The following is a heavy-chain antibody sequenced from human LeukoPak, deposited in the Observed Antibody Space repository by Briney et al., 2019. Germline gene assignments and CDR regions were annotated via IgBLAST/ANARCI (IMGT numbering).Heavy chain of an antibody. CDR3: AKPLSSRTGYFDY. J-gene: IGHJ4*02. Sequence: GGSLRLSCAASGFTFSSYAMSWVRQAPGKGLEWVSAISGSGGSTYYADSVRGRFTISRDNSKNTLCLQMNSLRAEDTAVYYCAKPLSSRTGYFDYWGQGTLVTVSS. CDR2: ISGSGGST. D-gene: IGHD2-2*01. V-gene: IGHV3-23*01. CDR1: GFTFSSYA.